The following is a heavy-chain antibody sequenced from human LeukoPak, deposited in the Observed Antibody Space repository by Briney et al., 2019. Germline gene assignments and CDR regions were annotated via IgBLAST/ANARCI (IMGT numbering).Heavy chain of an antibody. V-gene: IGHV3-21*01. Sequence: PGGSLRLSCVASGFTFSSYGMHWVRQAPGKGLEWVSSISSSSSYIYYADSVKGRFTISRDNAKNSLCLQMNSLRAEDTAVYYCARGQWFGLDWGQGTLVTVSS. D-gene: IGHD3-10*01. CDR1: GFTFSSYG. CDR2: ISSSSSYI. CDR3: ARGQWFGLD. J-gene: IGHJ4*02.